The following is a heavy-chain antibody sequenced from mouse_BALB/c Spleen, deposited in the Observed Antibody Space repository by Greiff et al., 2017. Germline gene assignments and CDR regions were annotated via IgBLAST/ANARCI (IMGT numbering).Heavy chain of an antibody. J-gene: IGHJ1*01. D-gene: IGHD1-2*01. CDR3: TRSNSLLRPQWYFDV. V-gene: IGHV1-15*01. CDR1: GYTFTDYE. CDR2: IDPETGGT. Sequence: QVQLQQSGAELVRPGASVTLSCKASGYTFTDYEMHWVKQTPVHGLEWIGAIDPETGGTAYNQKFKGKATLTADKSSSTAYMELRSLTSEDSAVYYCTRSNSLLRPQWYFDVWGAGTTVTVSS.